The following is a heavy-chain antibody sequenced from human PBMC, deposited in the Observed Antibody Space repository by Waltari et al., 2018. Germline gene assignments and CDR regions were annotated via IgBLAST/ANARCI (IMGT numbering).Heavy chain of an antibody. D-gene: IGHD3-22*01. CDR3: ARRYYDSSGYYYWVDY. V-gene: IGHV4-39*01. CDR2: IYYSGST. Sequence: QLQLQESGPGLEKPSETLSLTCTVSGGSISSSSYYWGWIRQPPGKGLEWIGSIYYSGSTSSNPSLKSRVTISVDTSKNQFSLKLSSVTAADTAVYYCARRYYDSSGYYYWVDYWGQGTLVTVSS. CDR1: GGSISSSSYY. J-gene: IGHJ4*02.